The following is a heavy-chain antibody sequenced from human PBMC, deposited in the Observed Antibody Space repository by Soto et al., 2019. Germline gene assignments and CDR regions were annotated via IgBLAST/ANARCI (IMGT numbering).Heavy chain of an antibody. CDR1: GYSFTSYG. D-gene: IGHD4-17*01. CDR2: MNPNSGNT. CDR3: ARTLYGDNVDY. Sequence: QVQLVQSGAEVKKPWASVKVSFKASGYSFTSYGINWVRQATGQGLEWMGWMNPNSGNTGYAEKFQGRVTMTRNTSISTAYMELSSLRAEDTAVYYCARTLYGDNVDYWGQGTLVTVSS. V-gene: IGHV1-8*01. J-gene: IGHJ4*02.